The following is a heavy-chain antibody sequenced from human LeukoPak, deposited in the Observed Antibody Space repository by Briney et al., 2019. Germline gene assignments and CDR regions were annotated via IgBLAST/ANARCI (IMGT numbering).Heavy chain of an antibody. CDR2: IYPGDSDT. Sequence: GESLKISCKGSGYSFTNYWIVWVRQMPGKGLEWMGIIYPGDSDTRYSPSFQGQVTISADKSISTAYPQWSSLEASDIAMYYCASQLCSGGTCYVDYWGQGTLVTVSS. V-gene: IGHV5-51*01. CDR1: GYSFTNYW. J-gene: IGHJ4*02. D-gene: IGHD2-15*01. CDR3: ASQLCSGGTCYVDY.